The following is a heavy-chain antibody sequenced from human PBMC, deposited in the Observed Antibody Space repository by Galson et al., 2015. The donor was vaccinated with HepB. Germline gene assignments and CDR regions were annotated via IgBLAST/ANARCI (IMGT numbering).Heavy chain of an antibody. CDR2: INPSDGST. CDR1: GYTFTSKD. CDR3: ARGRHYYDSSGQGPFDY. Sequence: SVKVSCKASGYTFTSKDLQWVRQAPGQGLEWMGIINPSDGSTDYARKLRGRVTMTRDTPTGTVYMELSSLRSEDTAMYYCARGRHYYDSSGQGPFDYWGQGTLVTVSS. J-gene: IGHJ4*02. D-gene: IGHD3-22*01. V-gene: IGHV1-46*04.